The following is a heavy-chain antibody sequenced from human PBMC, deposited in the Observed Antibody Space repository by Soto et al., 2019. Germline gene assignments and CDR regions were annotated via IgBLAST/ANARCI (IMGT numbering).Heavy chain of an antibody. CDR3: ARLGYCSGGSCRRENWFDP. Sequence: QVQLVQSGAEVKKPGASVKVSCKASGDTFTSYEINWVRQATGQGLEWMGWMNPNSGNTGYAQKFQGRVTMTRNTSISTGYMELSSLRSEDTAVYYCARLGYCSGGSCRRENWFDPWGQGTLVTVSS. J-gene: IGHJ5*02. D-gene: IGHD2-15*01. V-gene: IGHV1-8*01. CDR2: MNPNSGNT. CDR1: GDTFTSYE.